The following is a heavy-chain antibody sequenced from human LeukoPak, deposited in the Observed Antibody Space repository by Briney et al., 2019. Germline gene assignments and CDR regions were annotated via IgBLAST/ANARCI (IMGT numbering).Heavy chain of an antibody. Sequence: GSSLRLSCAASEFTFDVYAMHWVRQAPGKGLEWVSGISWNSGSIGYADSVKGRFTISRDNAKNSLYLQMNSLRAEDTALYYCAKSYGGNSFDYWGQGTLVTVSS. CDR3: AKSYGGNSFDY. D-gene: IGHD4-23*01. CDR1: EFTFDVYA. CDR2: ISWNSGSI. V-gene: IGHV3-9*01. J-gene: IGHJ4*02.